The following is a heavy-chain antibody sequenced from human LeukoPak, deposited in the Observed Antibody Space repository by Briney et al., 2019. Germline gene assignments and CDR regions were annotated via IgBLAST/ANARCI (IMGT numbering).Heavy chain of an antibody. J-gene: IGHJ5*02. D-gene: IGHD5-24*01. CDR1: GFTFSSYW. V-gene: IGHV3-7*01. CDR3: ARDGVRDGLYFYR. Sequence: PGGSLRLSCAASGFTFSSYWMNWARQAPGKGLEWVASINQDGSEKYYLDSVKGRFTISRDNAKNSLYLQMNSLRDEHTAVYSFARDGVRDGLYFYRWGQGTLVTVSS. CDR2: INQDGSEK.